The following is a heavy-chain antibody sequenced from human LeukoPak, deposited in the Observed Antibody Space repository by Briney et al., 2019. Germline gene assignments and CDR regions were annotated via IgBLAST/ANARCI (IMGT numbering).Heavy chain of an antibody. CDR1: DGSITTDDYF. CDR3: ARVNQEDYYDSSGYYSPFDF. D-gene: IGHD3-22*01. V-gene: IGHV4-30-2*01. Sequence: SETLSLTCTVSDGSITTDDYFWSWIRQPPGKGLEWIGYISHGGRTYSNPSLKSRVTMSVDRSQNQFSLKLSSVTAADTAVYYCARVNQEDYYDSSGYYSPFDFWGQGTLVTVSS. J-gene: IGHJ4*02. CDR2: ISHGGRT.